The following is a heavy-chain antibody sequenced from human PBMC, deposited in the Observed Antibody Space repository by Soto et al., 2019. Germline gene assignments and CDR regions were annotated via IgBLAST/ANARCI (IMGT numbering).Heavy chain of an antibody. J-gene: IGHJ3*02. Sequence: SETLSLTCAVYGGFVSSGSYYWSWIRQPPGKGLEWIGEMSHSGGTHFNPSLKSRVTISVDTSKNQFSLKMSSVTAADTALYYCTRVERGTATTVVDAFDIWGPGTMVTVS. D-gene: IGHD1-1*01. CDR1: GGFVSSGSYY. V-gene: IGHV4-61*01. CDR3: TRVERGTATTVVDAFDI. CDR2: MSHSGGT.